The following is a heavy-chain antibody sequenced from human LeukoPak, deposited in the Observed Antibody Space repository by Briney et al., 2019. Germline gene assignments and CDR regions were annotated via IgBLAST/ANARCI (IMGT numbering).Heavy chain of an antibody. D-gene: IGHD3-3*01. CDR3: GRLPGSYYDFWSGYSAINYYYYGMDV. V-gene: IGHV1-18*01. Sequence: ASVKVSCKASGYTFTSYGISWVRQAPGQGLEWMGWISAYNGNTNYAQKLQGRVTMTTDTSTSTAYMELRSLRSDDTAVYYCGRLPGSYYDFWSGYSAINYYYYGMDVWGQGTTVTVSS. CDR2: ISAYNGNT. CDR1: GYTFTSYG. J-gene: IGHJ6*02.